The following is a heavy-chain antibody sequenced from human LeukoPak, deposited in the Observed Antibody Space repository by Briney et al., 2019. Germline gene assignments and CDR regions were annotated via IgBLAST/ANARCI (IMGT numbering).Heavy chain of an antibody. CDR1: GGSIIGYY. CDR3: ARHYYDRSDSYSFDY. Sequence: SETLSLTCTVSGGSIIGYYWSWIRQPPGKGLEWIGYIFSSGSTNYNPSLKSRVTISEDTSVNQFSLKLSSVTAADTAVYYCARHYYDRSDSYSFDYWGQGTLVTVSP. V-gene: IGHV4-59*08. D-gene: IGHD3-22*01. J-gene: IGHJ4*02. CDR2: IFSSGST.